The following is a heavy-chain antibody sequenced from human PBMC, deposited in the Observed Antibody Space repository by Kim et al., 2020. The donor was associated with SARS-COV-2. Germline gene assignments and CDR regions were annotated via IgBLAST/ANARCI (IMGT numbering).Heavy chain of an antibody. CDR1: GFTFGDYA. J-gene: IGHJ4*02. CDR3: AKDYYGSGSLGTGFDY. D-gene: IGHD3-10*01. V-gene: IGHV3-9*01. Sequence: GGSLRLSCAASGFTFGDYAIHWVRQAPGKGLEWVSGISWNSGSIGYADSVKGRFTISRDNAKNSLYLQMNSLRAEDTALYYCAKDYYGSGSLGTGFDYWGQGTLVTVSS. CDR2: ISWNSGSI.